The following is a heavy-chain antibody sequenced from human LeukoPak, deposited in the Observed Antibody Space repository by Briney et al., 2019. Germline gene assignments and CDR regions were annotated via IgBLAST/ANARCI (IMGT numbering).Heavy chain of an antibody. J-gene: IGHJ3*02. Sequence: GGSLGLSCAASGFTFTSYAMSWVRQAPGKGLEWVSAISGSGGSTYYADSVKGRFTISSDNSKNTLYLQMNSLRAEDTAVYYCAKSTVTTRAFDIWGQGTMVTVSS. V-gene: IGHV3-23*01. CDR1: GFTFTSYA. CDR3: AKSTVTTRAFDI. CDR2: ISGSGGST. D-gene: IGHD4-11*01.